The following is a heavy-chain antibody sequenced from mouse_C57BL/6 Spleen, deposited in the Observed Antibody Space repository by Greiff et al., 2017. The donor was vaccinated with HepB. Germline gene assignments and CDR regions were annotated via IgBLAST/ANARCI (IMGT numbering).Heavy chain of an antibody. CDR2: ISGGGGNT. CDR1: GFTFSSYT. D-gene: IGHD2-3*01. V-gene: IGHV5-9*01. CDR3: ARQGGYYPYFDY. Sequence: DVKLQESGGGLVKPGGSLKLSCAASGFTFSSYTMSWVRQTPEKRLEWVATISGGGGNTYYPDSVKGRFTISRDNAKNTLYLQMSSLRSEDTALYYCARQGGYYPYFDYWGQGTTLTVSS. J-gene: IGHJ2*01.